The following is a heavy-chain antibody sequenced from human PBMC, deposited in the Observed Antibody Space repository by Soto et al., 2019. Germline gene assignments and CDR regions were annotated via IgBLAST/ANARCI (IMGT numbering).Heavy chain of an antibody. CDR1: GFTFSDYY. CDR2: ISSSGSTI. Sequence: GGSLRLSCAASGFTFSDYYMSWIRQAPGKGLEWVSYISSSGSTIYYADSVKGRFTISRDNAKNSLYLQMNSLRAEDTAVYYCARDASGDFWSGYPGYYGMDVWGQGTKVTVSS. CDR3: ARDASGDFWSGYPGYYGMDV. J-gene: IGHJ6*02. V-gene: IGHV3-11*01. D-gene: IGHD3-3*01.